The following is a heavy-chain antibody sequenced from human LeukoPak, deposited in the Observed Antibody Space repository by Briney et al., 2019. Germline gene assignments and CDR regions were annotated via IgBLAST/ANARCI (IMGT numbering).Heavy chain of an antibody. J-gene: IGHJ4*02. Sequence: PSETLSLTCTVSGGSISTSSYYWGWIRQPPGKGLEWIGSIYYSGRTYYNPSLKSRVTISVDTSKNQFSLKLSSVTAADTAVFYWEKTAYDILTGYYNVDYWGQGTLVTVSS. CDR1: GGSISTSSYY. CDR3: EKTAYDILTGYYNVDY. V-gene: IGHV4-39*01. CDR2: IYYSGRT. D-gene: IGHD3-9*01.